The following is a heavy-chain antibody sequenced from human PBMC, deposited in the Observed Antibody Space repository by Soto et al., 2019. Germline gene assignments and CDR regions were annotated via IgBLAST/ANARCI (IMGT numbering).Heavy chain of an antibody. D-gene: IGHD6-6*01. CDR3: ARDNWGRRHSSSAFDY. CDR2: IIPIFGTA. Sequence: SVKVSCKASGCTFSSYAISCVRQAPGQGLEWMGGIIPIFGTANYAQKFQGRVTITADESTSTAYMELSSLRSEDTAVYYCARDNWGRRHSSSAFDYWGQGTLVTVSS. J-gene: IGHJ4*02. V-gene: IGHV1-69*13. CDR1: GCTFSSYA.